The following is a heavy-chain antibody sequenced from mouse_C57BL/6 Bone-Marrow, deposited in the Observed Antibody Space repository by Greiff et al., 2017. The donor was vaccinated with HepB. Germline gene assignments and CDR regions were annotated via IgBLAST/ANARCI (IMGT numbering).Heavy chain of an antibody. V-gene: IGHV1-54*01. CDR1: GYAFTNYL. CDR3: ARSGTTVVATNYFDY. Sequence: VQLQQSGAELVRPGPSVKVSCKASGYAFTNYLIEWVKQRPGQGLEWIGVINPGSGGTNYNEKFKGKATLTADKSSSTAYMQLSSLTSEDSAVYFCARSGTTVVATNYFDYWGQGTTLTVSS. J-gene: IGHJ2*01. D-gene: IGHD1-1*01. CDR2: INPGSGGT.